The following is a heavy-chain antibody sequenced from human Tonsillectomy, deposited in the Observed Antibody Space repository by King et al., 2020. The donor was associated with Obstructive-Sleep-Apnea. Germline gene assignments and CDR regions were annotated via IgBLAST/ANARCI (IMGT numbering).Heavy chain of an antibody. CDR3: AKGGGLSYYGSGSYSDY. CDR2: ISGSGGST. D-gene: IGHD3-10*01. J-gene: IGHJ4*02. CDR1: GFTFSSYV. Sequence: VQLVESGGGLVQPGGSLRLSCAASGFTFSSYVMSWVRQAPGKGLEWVSGISGSGGSTYYADSVKGRFTISRDNSKNTRYLHMNSLRAEDTAVYYCAKGGGLSYYGSGSYSDYWGQGTLVTVSS. V-gene: IGHV3-23*04.